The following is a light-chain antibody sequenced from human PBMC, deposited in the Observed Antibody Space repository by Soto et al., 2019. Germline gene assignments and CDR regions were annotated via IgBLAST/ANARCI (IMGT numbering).Light chain of an antibody. V-gene: IGKV3-20*01. CDR1: QSVSSSY. Sequence: EIVLTQSPGTLSLSPGERATLSCRASQSVSSSYLAWYQQKPGQAPRLLIYGASSRATGIPDRFSGSGSGTDFTLTISRLEPEDFAVYYCQQYGSSLALTFGGGTKVAIK. J-gene: IGKJ4*01. CDR2: GAS. CDR3: QQYGSSLALT.